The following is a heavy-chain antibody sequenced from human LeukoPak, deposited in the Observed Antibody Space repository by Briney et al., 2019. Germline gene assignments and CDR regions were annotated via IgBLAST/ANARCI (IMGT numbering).Heavy chain of an antibody. Sequence: GASVKVSCKASGCRFTSYSIHWVRQAPGQRLEWMGSVDAGSDNRKYSQKFQGRVTITSDTSASTAYMELSSLRSEDTAVYYCSRKYSSSSPYYYYGMDAWGQGTTVTVSS. J-gene: IGHJ6*02. CDR3: SRKYSSSSPYYYYGMDA. CDR2: VDAGSDNR. D-gene: IGHD6-6*01. V-gene: IGHV1-3*01. CDR1: GCRFTSYS.